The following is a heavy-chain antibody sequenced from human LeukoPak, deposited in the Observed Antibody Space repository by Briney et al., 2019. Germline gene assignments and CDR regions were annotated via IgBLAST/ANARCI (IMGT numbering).Heavy chain of an antibody. D-gene: IGHD2-2*01. CDR2: FDPEDGET. CDR3: TTVGYCSSTSCSDYYGMDV. Sequence: ASVKVSCKVSGYTLTELSMHWVRQAPGKGLEWMGGFDPEDGETIYAQKFQGRVTMTEDTSTDTAYMELSSLRSEDTAVYYCTTVGYCSSTSCSDYYGMDVWGQGTTVTVSS. V-gene: IGHV1-24*01. J-gene: IGHJ6*02. CDR1: GYTLTELS.